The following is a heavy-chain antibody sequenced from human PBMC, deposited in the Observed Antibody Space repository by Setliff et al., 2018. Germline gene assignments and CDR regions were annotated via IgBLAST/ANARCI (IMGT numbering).Heavy chain of an antibody. J-gene: IGHJ3*02. D-gene: IGHD3-22*01. CDR2: IYSSGST. CDR3: ARVGYYDSSGYSFAFDI. V-gene: IGHV4-30-4*08. CDR1: GGSISSGDYY. Sequence: SETLSLTCTVSGGSISSGDYYWSWIRQPPGKGLEWIGYIYSSGSTYYNPSLKSRVTISVDTSKNQFSLKLSSVTAADTAVFYCARVGYYDSSGYSFAFDIWGQGTMVTVSS.